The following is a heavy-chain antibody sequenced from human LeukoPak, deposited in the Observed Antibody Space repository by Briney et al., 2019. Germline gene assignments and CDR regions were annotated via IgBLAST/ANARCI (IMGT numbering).Heavy chain of an antibody. CDR2: ISYDGTNK. Sequence: GRSLRLSCAVSGFTFNTYGIHWVRQTPNKGLEWVALISYDGTNKYYADSVKGRFTFSRDNAKNSLYLQMNSLRAEDTAVYYCARKYDFWSGLDYWGQGTLVTVSS. CDR3: ARKYDFWSGLDY. CDR1: GFTFNTYG. D-gene: IGHD3-3*01. J-gene: IGHJ4*02. V-gene: IGHV3-30*03.